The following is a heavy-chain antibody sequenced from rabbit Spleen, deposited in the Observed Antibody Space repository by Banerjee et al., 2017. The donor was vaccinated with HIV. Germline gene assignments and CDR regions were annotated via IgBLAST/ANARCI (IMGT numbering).Heavy chain of an antibody. CDR1: GFSFSDRDV. J-gene: IGHJ4*01. CDR2: INTATGKA. V-gene: IGHV1S45*01. D-gene: IGHD4-2*01. CDR3: TRDAVSGIFYFDL. Sequence: QEQLEESGGGLVKPEGSLTLTCKASGFSFSDRDVMCWGRQAPGKGLEWIACINTATGKAVFASWAKGRFTISKTPSTTVTLQMTSLTAADPATYFCTRDAVSGIFYFDLWDPGTLVSVS.